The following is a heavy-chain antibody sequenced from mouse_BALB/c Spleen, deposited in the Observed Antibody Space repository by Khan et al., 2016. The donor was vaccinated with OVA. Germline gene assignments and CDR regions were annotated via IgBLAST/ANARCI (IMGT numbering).Heavy chain of an antibody. J-gene: IGHJ4*01. Sequence: QIQLVQSGPELKKPGETVKISCKASGYTFTNYGMNWVKQAPGKGLKWMGCINTYTGEPTYADDFKGRFAFSLETSASTAYLQSNNLKNEDADTYFCAKSYYYYAMDYWGQGTSVTVSS. CDR3: AKSYYYYAMDY. D-gene: IGHD2-10*01. V-gene: IGHV9-3-1*01. CDR2: INTYTGEP. CDR1: GYTFTNYG.